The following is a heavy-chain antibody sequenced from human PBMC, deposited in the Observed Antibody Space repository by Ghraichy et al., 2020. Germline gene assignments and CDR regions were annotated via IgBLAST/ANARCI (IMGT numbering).Heavy chain of an antibody. CDR3: ARDSQTYDSSGYYYAQGRFDP. CDR2: IYYSGST. J-gene: IGHJ5*02. V-gene: IGHV4-31*03. Sequence: SETLSLTCTVSGGSISSGGYYWSWIRQHPGKGLEWIGYIYYSGSTYYNPSLKSRVTISVDTSKKQFSLKLSSVTAADTAVYYCARDSQTYDSSGYYYAQGRFDPWGQGILVTVSS. CDR1: GGSISSGGYY. D-gene: IGHD3-22*01.